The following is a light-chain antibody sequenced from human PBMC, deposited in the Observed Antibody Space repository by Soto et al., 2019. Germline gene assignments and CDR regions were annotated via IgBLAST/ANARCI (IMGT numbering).Light chain of an antibody. CDR2: DVS. V-gene: IGLV2-14*01. CDR1: SSDVGAYNS. CDR3: SSYTTSVTYV. J-gene: IGLJ1*01. Sequence: SVLTQAASVSGSPGQSSSITSTRTSSDVGAYNSVSWYQQHPGKAPKLIIYDVSTRPSGISDRFSGSKSGNTASLTISGLQAEDESDYYCSSYTTSVTYVFGTGTKVTVL.